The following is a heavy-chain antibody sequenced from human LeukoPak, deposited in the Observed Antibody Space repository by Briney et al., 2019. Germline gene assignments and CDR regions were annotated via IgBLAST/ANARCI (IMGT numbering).Heavy chain of an antibody. CDR2: IHKDGSEK. V-gene: IGHV3-7*03. CDR1: RFTFSVHW. CDR3: ARGPNYGTRADYFDY. J-gene: IGHJ4*02. D-gene: IGHD4-17*01. Sequence: GGTLRLSCEASRFTFSVHWLAWGRQGPGKGWEWVANIHKDGSEKHYVDYVKGRFTISRDNAKDSLHLQMNSLGADATALYYCARGPNYGTRADYFDYWGQGTLVSVSS.